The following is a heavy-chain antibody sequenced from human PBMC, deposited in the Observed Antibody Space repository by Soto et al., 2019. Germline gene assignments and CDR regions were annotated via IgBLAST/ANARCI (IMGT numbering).Heavy chain of an antibody. V-gene: IGHV4-34*01. Sequence: PXGTLSLTCAVYGGSFSGYYWSGIRQPPGKGLEWIGEINHSGSTNYNPSLKSRVTISVDTSKNQFSLKLSSVTAADTAVYYCASTTTVSRTYYFDYWGQGTLVTVSS. CDR2: INHSGST. D-gene: IGHD4-17*01. CDR3: ASTTTVSRTYYFDY. CDR1: GGSFSGYY. J-gene: IGHJ4*02.